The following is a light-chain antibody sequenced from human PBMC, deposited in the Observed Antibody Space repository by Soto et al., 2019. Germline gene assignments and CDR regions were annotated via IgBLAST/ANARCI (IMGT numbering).Light chain of an antibody. CDR1: SSDVGSYNL. J-gene: IGLJ1*01. CDR3: CSYAGSSTNYV. V-gene: IGLV2-23*02. Sequence: QPVLTQPASVSGSPGQSITISCTGTSSDVGSYNLVSWYQQHPGKAPKLMIYEVSKRPSGVSNRFSGSKSGNTASLTISGLQAEDEADYYCCSYAGSSTNYVFGTGTKLTVL. CDR2: EVS.